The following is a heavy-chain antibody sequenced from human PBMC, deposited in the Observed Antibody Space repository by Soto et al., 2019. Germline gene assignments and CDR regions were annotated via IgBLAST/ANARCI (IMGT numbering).Heavy chain of an antibody. CDR1: GFTFSSYG. D-gene: IGHD4-17*01. V-gene: IGHV3-33*01. CDR3: ARDRIDYGDYYYYGMDV. J-gene: IGHJ6*02. Sequence: GGSLRLSCAASGFTFSSYGMHWVRQAPGKGLEWVAVIWYDGSNKYYADSVKGRFTISRDNSKNTLYLQMNSLRAEDTAVYYCARDRIDYGDYYYYGMDVWGQGTTVTVSS. CDR2: IWYDGSNK.